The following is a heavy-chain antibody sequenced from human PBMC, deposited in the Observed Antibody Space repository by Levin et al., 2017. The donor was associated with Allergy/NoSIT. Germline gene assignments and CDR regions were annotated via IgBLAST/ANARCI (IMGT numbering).Heavy chain of an antibody. CDR3: ASVPTPIAVAGIVGGYYYGMDV. V-gene: IGHV3-21*01. CDR1: GFTFSSYS. CDR2: ISSSSSYI. Sequence: GESLKISCAASGFTFSSYSMNWVRQAPGKGLEWVSSISSSSSYIYYADSVKGRFTISRDNAKNSLYLQMNSLRAEDTAVYYCASVPTPIAVAGIVGGYYYGMDVWGQGTTVTVSS. D-gene: IGHD6-19*01. J-gene: IGHJ6*02.